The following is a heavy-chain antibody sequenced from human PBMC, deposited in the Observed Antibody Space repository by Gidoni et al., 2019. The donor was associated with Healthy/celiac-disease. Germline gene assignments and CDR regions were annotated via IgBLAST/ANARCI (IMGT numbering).Heavy chain of an antibody. V-gene: IGHV3-30*18. CDR3: AKDMGARGGMDV. CDR2: ISYDGSNK. Sequence: QVQLVESGGGVVQPGRSLRLSCAASGFTFSRYGMHWVRQAPGKGLEWVAVISYDGSNKYYADSVKGRFTISRDNSKNTLYLQMNSLRAEDTAVYYCAKDMGARGGMDVWGQGTTVTVSS. J-gene: IGHJ6*02. D-gene: IGHD1-26*01. CDR1: GFTFSRYG.